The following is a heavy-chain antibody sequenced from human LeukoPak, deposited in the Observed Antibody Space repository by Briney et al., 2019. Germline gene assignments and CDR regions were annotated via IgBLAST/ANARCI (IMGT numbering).Heavy chain of an antibody. CDR1: GYSFTSYW. CDR2: IDPSDSYT. J-gene: IGHJ6*04. D-gene: IGHD3-10*01. CDR3: ARHIRWFGEFEYGMDV. V-gene: IGHV5-10-1*01. Sequence: GESLRISCKGSGYSFTSYWISWVRQMPGKGLEWMGRIDPSDSYTNYSPSFQGHVTISADKSISTAYLQWSSLKASDTAMYYCARHIRWFGEFEYGMDVWGKGTTVTVSS.